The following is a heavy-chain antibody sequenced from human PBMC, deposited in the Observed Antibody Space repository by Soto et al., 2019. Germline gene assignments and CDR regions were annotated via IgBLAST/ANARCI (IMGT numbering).Heavy chain of an antibody. D-gene: IGHD1-7*01. V-gene: IGHV1-58*01. CDR2: IVVGSGNT. CDR3: AAAVGPTRNYVFDY. CDR1: GFTFTSSA. J-gene: IGHJ4*02. Sequence: SVKVSCKASGFTFTSSAVQWVRHARGQRLEWIGWIVVGSGNTNYAQKFQERVTITRDMSTSTAYMELSSLRSEDTAVYYCAAAVGPTRNYVFDYWGQGTLVTVSS.